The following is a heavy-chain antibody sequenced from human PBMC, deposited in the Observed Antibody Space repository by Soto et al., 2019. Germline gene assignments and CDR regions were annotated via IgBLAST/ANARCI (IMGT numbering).Heavy chain of an antibody. Sequence: EVQLVESGGGMVQPGRSLRLSCVGSGFTFKSDWMTWFRQAPGKGLEWVANIKGDGTKENYVDSVKGRFTISRDNAKNSLYLQMNSLRVEDTAVYYCARDLSPSFGGGWCDALDLWGQWTVVSVSS. D-gene: IGHD3-16*01. J-gene: IGHJ3*01. CDR2: IKGDGTKE. CDR3: ARDLSPSFGGGWCDALDL. V-gene: IGHV3-7*04. CDR1: GFTFKSDW.